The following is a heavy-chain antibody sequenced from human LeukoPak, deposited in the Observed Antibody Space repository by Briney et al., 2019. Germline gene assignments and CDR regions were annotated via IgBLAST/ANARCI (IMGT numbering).Heavy chain of an antibody. CDR2: IYYSGST. D-gene: IGHD2-15*01. J-gene: IGHJ3*02. CDR1: GGSISSHY. V-gene: IGHV4-59*11. Sequence: PSETLSLTCTVSGGSISSHYWSWIRQPPGKGLEWIGYIYYSGSTNYNPSLKSRVTISVDTSKNQFSLKLRSVTAADTAVYYCARGRYCSADICTGGDSFDIWGQGTMVSVSP. CDR3: ARGRYCSADICTGGDSFDI.